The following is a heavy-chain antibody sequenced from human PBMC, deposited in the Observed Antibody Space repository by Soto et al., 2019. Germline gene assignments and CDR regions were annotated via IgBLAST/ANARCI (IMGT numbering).Heavy chain of an antibody. D-gene: IGHD5-12*01. CDR1: GFSVNNIY. CDR3: SRDHTSGGYDY. CDR2: ISDGGKT. Sequence: PGGSLRLSCAASGFSVNNIYMSWIRQAPGKGLEWVSTISDGGKTFYADSVKGRFTLSRDNSKNTLFPQMSSLRVEDTAVYYCSRDHTSGGYDYRGQGTLVTVSS. J-gene: IGHJ4*02. V-gene: IGHV3-53*01.